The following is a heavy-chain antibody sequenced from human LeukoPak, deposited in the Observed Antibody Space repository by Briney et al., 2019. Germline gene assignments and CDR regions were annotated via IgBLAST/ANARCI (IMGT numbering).Heavy chain of an antibody. J-gene: IGHJ4*02. CDR2: IYYSGST. D-gene: IGHD2-2*01. CDR3: ARVLKHQVDY. CDR1: GGSVSSGSYY. Sequence: SETLSLTCTVSGGSVSSGSYYWSWIRQPPGKGLEWIGYIYYSGSTNYNPSLKSRVTISVDTSKNQFSLKLSSVTAADTAVYYCARVLKHQVDYWGQGTLVTVSS. V-gene: IGHV4-61*01.